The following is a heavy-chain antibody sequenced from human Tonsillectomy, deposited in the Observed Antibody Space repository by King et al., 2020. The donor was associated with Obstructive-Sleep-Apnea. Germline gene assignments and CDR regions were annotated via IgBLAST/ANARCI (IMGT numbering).Heavy chain of an antibody. D-gene: IGHD3-22*01. CDR2: IYHSGCT. Sequence: QLQESGPVLVKPSETLSLTCTVSVSSISSEYDWGWIRQPPGKGLELIGSIYHSGCTYYNPSLKSRDTISLVTSKNQFSLKLSSVPAADTSVYNCARADRSGHYTWVYWGQGTLVTVSS. J-gene: IGHJ4*02. CDR1: VSSISSEYD. V-gene: IGHV4-38-2*02. CDR3: ARADRSGHYTWVY.